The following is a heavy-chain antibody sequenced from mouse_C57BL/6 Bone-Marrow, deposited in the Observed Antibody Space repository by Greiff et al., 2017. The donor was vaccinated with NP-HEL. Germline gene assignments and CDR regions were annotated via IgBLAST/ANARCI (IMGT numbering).Heavy chain of an antibody. Sequence: EVQLQQSGPGLVKPSQTVFLTCTVTGISITTGNYRWSWIRQFPGNKLEWIGYIYYSGTITYNPSLTSRTTITRDTPKNQFFLEMNSLTAEDTATYYCAYDYDDGYYFDYWGQGTTLTVSS. J-gene: IGHJ2*01. V-gene: IGHV3-5*01. CDR3: AYDYDDGYYFDY. D-gene: IGHD2-4*01. CDR1: GISITTGNYR. CDR2: IYYSGTI.